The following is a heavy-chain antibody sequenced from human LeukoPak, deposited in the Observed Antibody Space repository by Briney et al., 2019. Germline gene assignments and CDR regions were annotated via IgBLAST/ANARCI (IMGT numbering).Heavy chain of an antibody. D-gene: IGHD3-3*01. CDR3: ARQEWLSVDY. V-gene: IGHV4-59*01. CDR2: IYYSGST. J-gene: IGHJ4*02. CDR1: GVSISSYY. Sequence: SETLSLTCTVSGVSISSYYWSWIRQPPGKGLEWIGYIYYSGSTNYNPSPKSRVTISVDTSKHQFSLKLSSVTAADTAVYYCARQEWLSVDYWGQGTLVTVSS.